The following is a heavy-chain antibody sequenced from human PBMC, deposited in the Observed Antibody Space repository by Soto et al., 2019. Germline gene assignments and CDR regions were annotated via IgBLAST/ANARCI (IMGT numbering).Heavy chain of an antibody. CDR3: ARGFTGTTEMGWWFDP. J-gene: IGHJ5*02. CDR1: GGSFSGYY. D-gene: IGHD1-1*01. Sequence: PSETLSLTCAVYGGSFSGYYWSWIRQPPGKGLKWIGEINHSGSTNYNPSLKSRVTISVDTSKNQFSLKLSSVTAADTAVYYCARGFTGTTEMGWWFDPWGQGTLVTVSS. CDR2: INHSGST. V-gene: IGHV4-34*01.